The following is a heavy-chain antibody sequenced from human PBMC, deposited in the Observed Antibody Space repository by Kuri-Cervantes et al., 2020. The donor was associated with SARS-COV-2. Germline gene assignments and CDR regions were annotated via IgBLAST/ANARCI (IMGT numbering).Heavy chain of an antibody. Sequence: ASVKVSCKASGYTFTNNGISWVRQAPGQGLEWMGWISAYNGNTNYAQKLQGRVTMTTDTSTSTAYMELRSLRSDDTAVYYCASDSFSQWGGEPGSIWFDPWGQGTLVTVSS. CDR2: ISAYNGNT. CDR1: GYTFTNNG. J-gene: IGHJ5*02. D-gene: IGHD3-10*01. V-gene: IGHV1-18*01. CDR3: ASDSFSQWGGEPGSIWFDP.